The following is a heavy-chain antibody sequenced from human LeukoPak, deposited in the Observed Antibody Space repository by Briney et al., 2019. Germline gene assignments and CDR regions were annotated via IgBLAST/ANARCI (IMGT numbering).Heavy chain of an antibody. CDR1: RFTFSSEA. CDR3: ATDPKAQSY. V-gene: IGHV3-21*01. CDR2: ITNDGYK. Sequence: GGSLRLSCAASRFTFSSEAMNWVRQAPGKGLEWVSSITNDGYKYYADSVEGRFTISRDNAKSSLYLQLNSLRAEDTAVYYCATDPKAQSYWGQGTLVTVSS. J-gene: IGHJ4*02.